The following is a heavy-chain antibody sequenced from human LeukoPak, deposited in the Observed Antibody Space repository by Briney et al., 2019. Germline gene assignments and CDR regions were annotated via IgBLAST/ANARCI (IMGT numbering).Heavy chain of an antibody. Sequence: PGGSLRLSCAASGFTFSNYWMHWVRQAPGKGLVWVSRISGAGAHTFYADSVKGRFAMSRDNAKNSLHLQMNSLRAEDTAVYYCARKLWFGEPCCYFDYWGQGTLVTVSS. CDR2: ISGAGAHT. J-gene: IGHJ4*02. CDR3: ARKLWFGEPCCYFDY. D-gene: IGHD3-10*01. CDR1: GFTFSNYW. V-gene: IGHV3-74*01.